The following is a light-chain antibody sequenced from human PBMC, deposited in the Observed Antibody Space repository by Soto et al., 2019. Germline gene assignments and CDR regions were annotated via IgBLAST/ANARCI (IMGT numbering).Light chain of an antibody. CDR3: SSYTLSSTHPHVV. J-gene: IGLJ2*01. CDR2: DVS. Sequence: QSALTQPASVSGSPGQSITISCTGTSSDVGGYNYVSWYQQHPGKAPKLMIYDVSNRPSGVSNRFSGSKSGNTASLTISGLQAEDEADYYCSSYTLSSTHPHVVFGGGTKLTVL. CDR1: SSDVGGYNY. V-gene: IGLV2-14*01.